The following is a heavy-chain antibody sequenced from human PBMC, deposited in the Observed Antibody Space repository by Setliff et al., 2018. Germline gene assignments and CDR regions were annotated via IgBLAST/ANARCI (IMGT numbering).Heavy chain of an antibody. D-gene: IGHD3-16*01. V-gene: IGHV3-53*01. Sequence: GGSLRLSCAASGFIVSDKHMTWLRQAPGRGLEWVSVIYDSDSTYYADSVKGRFTISRDDSKNMVNLQMNSLRAEDTAVYYCARDQGSYGYRAFDSWGQGALVTVSS. CDR1: GFIVSDKH. CDR2: IYDSDST. CDR3: ARDQGSYGYRAFDS. J-gene: IGHJ4*02.